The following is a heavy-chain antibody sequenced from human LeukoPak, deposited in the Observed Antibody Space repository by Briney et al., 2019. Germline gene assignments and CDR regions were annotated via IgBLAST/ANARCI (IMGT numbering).Heavy chain of an antibody. Sequence: PGGSLRLSCAASGFTFSDYYMSWMRQAPGKGLEWVSYISSSGSTIYYADSVKGRFTISRDNAKNSLYLQMNSLRAEDTAVYYCASQGEYCSSTSCYGADYWGQGTLVAVTS. CDR2: ISSSGSTI. J-gene: IGHJ4*02. D-gene: IGHD2-2*01. CDR1: GFTFSDYY. V-gene: IGHV3-11*01. CDR3: ASQGEYCSSTSCYGADY.